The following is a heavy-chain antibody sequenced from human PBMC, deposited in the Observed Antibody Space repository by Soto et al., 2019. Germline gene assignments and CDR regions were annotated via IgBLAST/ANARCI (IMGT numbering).Heavy chain of an antibody. CDR2: IMPMFGRA. Sequence: QVQLVQSGAEVKKPGSSVKVSCKASGGTFSNYALSWVRQAPGQGLEWMGGIMPMFGRADYAPKFQGRVTITADEATRTAHMDLSSLRSEDTAVYYCASWLKEAGIGGNYSYGMDVWGQGTTVTVSS. D-gene: IGHD6-19*01. CDR3: ASWLKEAGIGGNYSYGMDV. J-gene: IGHJ6*02. V-gene: IGHV1-69*12. CDR1: GGTFSNYA.